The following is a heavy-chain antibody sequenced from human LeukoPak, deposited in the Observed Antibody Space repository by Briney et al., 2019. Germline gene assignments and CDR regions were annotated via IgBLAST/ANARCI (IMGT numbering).Heavy chain of an antibody. CDR3: ARGGITMVRGVGPYYYYGMDV. J-gene: IGHJ6*02. Sequence: SETLSLTCAVYGGSFSGYYWSWIRRPPGKGLEWIGEINHSGSTNYNPSLKSRVTISVDTSKNQFSLKLSSVTAADTAVYYCARGGITMVRGVGPYYYYGMDVWGQGTTVTVSS. V-gene: IGHV4-34*01. CDR2: INHSGST. CDR1: GGSFSGYY. D-gene: IGHD3-10*01.